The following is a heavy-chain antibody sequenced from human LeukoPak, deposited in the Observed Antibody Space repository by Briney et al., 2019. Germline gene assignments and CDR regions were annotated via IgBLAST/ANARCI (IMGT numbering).Heavy chain of an antibody. J-gene: IGHJ5*02. CDR2: ISAYNGNT. V-gene: IGHV1-18*01. Sequence: ASVKVSCTASGYTFTSYGISWVRQAPGQGLEWMGWISAYNGNTNYAQKLQGRVTMTTDTSTSTAYMELRSLRSDDTAVYYCARDLPAAMRYNWFDPWGQETLVTVSS. D-gene: IGHD2-2*01. CDR3: ARDLPAAMRYNWFDP. CDR1: GYTFTSYG.